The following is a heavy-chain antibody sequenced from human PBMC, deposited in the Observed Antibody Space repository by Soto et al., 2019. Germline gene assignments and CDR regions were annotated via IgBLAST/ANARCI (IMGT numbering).Heavy chain of an antibody. D-gene: IGHD5-12*01. CDR1: GGSISSGDSY. CDR3: ARATVATIGGMDV. Sequence: PSETLSLTCTVSGGSISSGDSYCGCIPPPPGKGLEYIGYIYYSGSSHYNPSLKSRVTISLDTSRNQCSLKLSSVTAADTAVYYCARATVATIGGMDVWGQGTTVTVSS. CDR2: IYYSGSS. J-gene: IGHJ6*02. V-gene: IGHV4-30-4*01.